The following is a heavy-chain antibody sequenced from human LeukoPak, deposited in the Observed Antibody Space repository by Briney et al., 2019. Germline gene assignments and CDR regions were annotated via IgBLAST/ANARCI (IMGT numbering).Heavy chain of an antibody. D-gene: IGHD6-19*01. J-gene: IGHJ3*02. Sequence: SETLSLTCTVSGASISSTTYYWGWIRQPPRKGLEWIASIYYSGSTYYNPSLKSRVTISVDTSKNQFSLKLSSVTAADTAVYYCARHKYSSGWPPEGAFDIWGQGTMVTASS. CDR3: ARHKYSSGWPPEGAFDI. V-gene: IGHV4-39*01. CDR2: IYYSGST. CDR1: GASISSTTYY.